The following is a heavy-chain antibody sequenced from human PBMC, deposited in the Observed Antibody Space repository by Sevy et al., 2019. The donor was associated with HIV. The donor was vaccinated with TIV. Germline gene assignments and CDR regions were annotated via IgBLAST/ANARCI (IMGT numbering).Heavy chain of an antibody. CDR2: IYHSGST. D-gene: IGHD5-18*01. CDR1: GGSITSKNYF. V-gene: IGHV4-39*01. CDR3: ARHSFKHGYRPHYFDY. Sequence: SETLSLTCSVSGGSITSKNYFWAWIGQSPGKGLEWIGSIYHSGSTYHSPSLQSRVGISVDTSRRHFSLKLSSVTATDTAVYYCARHSFKHGYRPHYFDYWSQGTLVTVSS. J-gene: IGHJ4*02.